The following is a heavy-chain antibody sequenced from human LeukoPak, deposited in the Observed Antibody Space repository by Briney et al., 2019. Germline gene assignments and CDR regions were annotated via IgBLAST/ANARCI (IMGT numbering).Heavy chain of an antibody. J-gene: IGHJ4*02. D-gene: IGHD4-17*01. CDR3: ARAGDYDGFDY. Sequence: SETLSLTCAVYGGPFSGYYWSWIRQPPGKGLEWIGEINHSGSTNYNPSLKSRVTISVDTSKNQFSLKLSSVTAADTAVYYCARAGDYDGFDYWGQGTLVTVSS. V-gene: IGHV4-34*01. CDR1: GGPFSGYY. CDR2: INHSGST.